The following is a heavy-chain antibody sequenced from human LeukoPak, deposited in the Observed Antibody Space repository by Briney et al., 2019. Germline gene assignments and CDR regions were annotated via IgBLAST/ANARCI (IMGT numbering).Heavy chain of an antibody. CDR1: GFTFSSYW. CDR3: ARRMAARPFDY. V-gene: IGHV3-7*01. D-gene: IGHD2-8*01. J-gene: IGHJ4*02. Sequence: GGSLRLSCAASGFTFSSYWMSWVRQAPGKGLEWVANIKQGGSEKYYVDSVKGRFTISRDNAKNSLYLQMNSLRVEDTSVYYCARRMAARPFDYWGQGTLVTVSS. CDR2: IKQGGSEK.